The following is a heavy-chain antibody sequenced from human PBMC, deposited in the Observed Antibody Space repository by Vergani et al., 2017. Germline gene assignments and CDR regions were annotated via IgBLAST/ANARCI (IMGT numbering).Heavy chain of an antibody. V-gene: IGHV3-15*01. D-gene: IGHD6-13*01. CDR1: GFTFSNAW. CDR3: ARDETIAAAGEGVYYYGMDV. J-gene: IGHJ6*02. CDR2: IKSKTDGGTT. Sequence: EVQLVESGGGLVKPGGSLRLSCAASGFTFSNAWMSWVRQAPGKGLEWVGRIKSKTDGGTTDYAAPVKGRITISRDDSKNTLYLQMNSLKTEDTAVYYCARDETIAAAGEGVYYYGMDVWGQGTTVTVSS.